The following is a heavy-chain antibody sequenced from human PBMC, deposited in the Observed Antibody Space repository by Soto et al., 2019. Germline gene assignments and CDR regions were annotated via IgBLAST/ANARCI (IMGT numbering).Heavy chain of an antibody. D-gene: IGHD3-22*01. CDR3: ARARSQGYYYDSSGYDYYFDY. CDR2: INAGNGNT. J-gene: IGHJ4*02. Sequence: ASVKVSCKASGYTFTSYAMHWVRQAPGQRLEWMGWINAGNGNTKYSQKFQGRVTITRDTSASTAYMELSSLRSEDTAVYYCARARSQGYYYDSSGYDYYFDYWGQGTLVTVS. V-gene: IGHV1-3*01. CDR1: GYTFTSYA.